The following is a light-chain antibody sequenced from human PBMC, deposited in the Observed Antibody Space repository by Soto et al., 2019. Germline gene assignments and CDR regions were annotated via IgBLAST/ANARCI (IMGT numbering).Light chain of an antibody. CDR2: GAS. V-gene: IGKV3-20*01. J-gene: IGKJ1*01. Sequence: VLTQSPGILSLSPGERASLSCRASQKISSTVLAWYQQKPGQAPRLLIYGASSRTTGIPDRFSGSGSGTDFTLTISRLEPEDFAMYYCQQCGGSPTFGQGTKVDIK. CDR1: QKISSTV. CDR3: QQCGGSPT.